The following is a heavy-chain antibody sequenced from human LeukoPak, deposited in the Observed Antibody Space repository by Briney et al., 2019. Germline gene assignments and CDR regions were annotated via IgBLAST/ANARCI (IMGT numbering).Heavy chain of an antibody. D-gene: IGHD6-19*01. CDR3: ARGSITVAGNFDY. Sequence: PSETLSLTCTVSGGSISSTYWNWIRQPPGKGLGWIGYIYHSGSTNYNPSLKSRVTISLDTSKNQFSLKLNSVTAADTAVYYCARGSITVAGNFDYWGQGTLVTVSS. CDR1: GGSISSTY. CDR2: IYHSGST. V-gene: IGHV4-59*01. J-gene: IGHJ4*02.